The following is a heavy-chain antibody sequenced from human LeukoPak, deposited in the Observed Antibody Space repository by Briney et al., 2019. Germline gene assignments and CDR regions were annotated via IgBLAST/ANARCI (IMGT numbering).Heavy chain of an antibody. Sequence: SETLSLTCTVSGGSISSYYWSWIRQPPGKGLEWVGYIYSSGYTTYNPSLKSRVTVSLDTSKTQFSLKLFSVTAADTAVYYCAISKEPDAFDYWGQGTLVTVSS. J-gene: IGHJ4*02. D-gene: IGHD6-13*01. CDR3: AISKEPDAFDY. CDR1: GGSISSYY. CDR2: IYSSGYT. V-gene: IGHV4-59*01.